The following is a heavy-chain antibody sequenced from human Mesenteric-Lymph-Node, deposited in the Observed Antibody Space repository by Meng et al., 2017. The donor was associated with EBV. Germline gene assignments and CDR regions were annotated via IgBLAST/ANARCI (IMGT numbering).Heavy chain of an antibody. CDR1: GFIVSSNE. CDR3: RVWLSGLDSDY. V-gene: IGHV3-53*01. D-gene: IGHD3-22*01. CDR2: VYGGTTA. J-gene: IGHJ4*02. Sequence: EVQVVGSGGDLLQPGGSLRLSWAASGFIVSSNEMSWVRQAPGKGLEWVSVVYGGTTAYYADSVRGRFIISTDSSKNTLYLQMNSLRADDTAVYFCRVWLSGLDSDYWGQGTLVTVSS.